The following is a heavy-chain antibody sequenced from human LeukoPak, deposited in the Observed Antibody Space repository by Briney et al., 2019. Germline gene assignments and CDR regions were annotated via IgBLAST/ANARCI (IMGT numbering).Heavy chain of an antibody. J-gene: IGHJ5*02. V-gene: IGHV3-30*04. CDR1: GFTFSSYA. Sequence: PGGSLRLSCAASGFTFSSYAMHWVRQAPGKGLEWVAVISYDGSNKYYADSVKGRFTISRDKSKNTLYLQMNSLRAEDTAVYYCARAGGSSGWYFDWFDPWGQGTLVTVSS. D-gene: IGHD6-19*01. CDR3: ARAGGSSGWYFDWFDP. CDR2: ISYDGSNK.